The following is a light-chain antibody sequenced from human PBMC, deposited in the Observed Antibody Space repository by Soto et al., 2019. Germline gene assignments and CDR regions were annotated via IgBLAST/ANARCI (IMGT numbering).Light chain of an antibody. CDR2: HVT. CDR3: CSYTTRNTFV. J-gene: IGLJ1*01. CDR1: SSDVGAYNY. V-gene: IGLV2-14*01. Sequence: QSVLTQPASVSGSLGQSITVSCSGTSSDVGAYNYVSWYQQYPGKAPKLMIYHVTDRPSGVSNRFSGSKSGNTASLTISGLQAEDDADYYCCSYTTRNTFVFGTGTKVTVL.